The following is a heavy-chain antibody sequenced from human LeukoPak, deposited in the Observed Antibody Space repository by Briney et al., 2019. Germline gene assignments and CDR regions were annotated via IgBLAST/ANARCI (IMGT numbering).Heavy chain of an antibody. CDR2: IYYSGST. CDR1: GASISNSAYH. V-gene: IGHV4-61*08. D-gene: IGHD3-3*01. Sequence: SETLSLTCTVSGASISNSAYHWSWIRQPPGRGLEWIGYIYYSGSTNYNPSLKSRVTISVDTSKNQFSLKLSSVTAADTAVYYCAREPRGGYDFWSSLDAFDIWGQGTMVTVSS. CDR3: AREPRGGYDFWSSLDAFDI. J-gene: IGHJ3*02.